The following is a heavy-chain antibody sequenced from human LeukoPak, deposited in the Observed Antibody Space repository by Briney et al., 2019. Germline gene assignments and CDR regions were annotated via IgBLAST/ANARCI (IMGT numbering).Heavy chain of an antibody. CDR3: ARVQVAPYYYGMDV. J-gene: IGHJ6*02. Sequence: SETLSLTCTVSGGSISSYYRSWIRQPPGKGLEWIGYIYYSGSTNYNPSLKSRVTISVDTSKNQFSLKLSSVTAADTAVYYCARVQVAPYYYGMDVWGQGTTVTVSS. V-gene: IGHV4-59*01. CDR1: GGSISSYY. D-gene: IGHD5-12*01. CDR2: IYYSGST.